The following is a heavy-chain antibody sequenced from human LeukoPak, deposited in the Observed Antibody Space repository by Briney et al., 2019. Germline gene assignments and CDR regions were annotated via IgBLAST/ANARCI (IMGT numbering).Heavy chain of an antibody. CDR3: ARDGVGLTAAITYYYYYYYMDV. CDR1: GFTFSSYW. CDR2: IKQDGSEK. J-gene: IGHJ6*03. Sequence: GGSLRLSCAASGFTFSSYWMSWVRQAPGKGLEWVANIKQDGSEKYYVDSVKGRFTISRDNAKNSLYLQVNSLRAEDTAVYYCARDGVGLTAAITYYYYYYYMDVWGKGTTVTVSS. V-gene: IGHV3-7*01. D-gene: IGHD2-2*01.